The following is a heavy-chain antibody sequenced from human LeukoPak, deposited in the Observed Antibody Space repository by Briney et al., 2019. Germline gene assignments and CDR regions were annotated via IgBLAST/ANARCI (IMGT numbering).Heavy chain of an antibody. J-gene: IGHJ4*02. Sequence: SVKVSCKASGGTFSSYAISWVRQAPGQGLEWMGGIIPIFGTANYAQKFQGRVTMTWDTSISTAYMELSRLRSDDTAVHYCAREGGYTYGFVYWGQGTLATVSS. V-gene: IGHV1-69*06. D-gene: IGHD5-18*01. CDR3: AREGGYTYGFVY. CDR2: IIPIFGTA. CDR1: GGTFSSYA.